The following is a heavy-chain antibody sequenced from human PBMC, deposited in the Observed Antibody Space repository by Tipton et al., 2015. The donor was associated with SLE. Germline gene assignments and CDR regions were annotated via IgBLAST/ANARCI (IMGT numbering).Heavy chain of an antibody. J-gene: IGHJ4*02. D-gene: IGHD2-8*02. CDR3: ARPSKCTGDVCYGYFDC. Sequence: LRLSCTVSGGSISSSGYYWGWIRQPPGKGLEWIGNIYYSGSTYCNPSLKSRVTISVDTSKNQFSLKLSSVTAADTAVYYCARPSKCTGDVCYGYFDCWGQGTLVTVSS. CDR1: GGSISSSGYY. V-gene: IGHV4-39*07. CDR2: IYYSGST.